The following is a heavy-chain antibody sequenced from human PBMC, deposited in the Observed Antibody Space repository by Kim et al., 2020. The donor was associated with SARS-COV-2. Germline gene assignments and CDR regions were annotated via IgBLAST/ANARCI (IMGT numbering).Heavy chain of an antibody. CDR3: ARGKFMS. J-gene: IGHJ5*02. CDR2: RGP. V-gene: IGHV3-23*03. Sequence: RGPYYAAPVKDRFTISRNNTKNTLYLQMKGLRVKDTAIYYCARGKFMSWGQGTLVTVSS. D-gene: IGHD3-10*02.